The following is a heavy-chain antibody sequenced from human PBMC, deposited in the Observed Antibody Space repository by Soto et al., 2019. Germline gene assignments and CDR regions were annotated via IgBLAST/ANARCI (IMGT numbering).Heavy chain of an antibody. J-gene: IGHJ6*02. CDR2: ISYDGSNK. D-gene: IGHD2-2*01. CDR3: AGDRSGQLLACYYYGMDV. V-gene: IGHV3-30-3*01. CDR1: GFTFSSYA. Sequence: GGSLRPPCAASGFTFSSYAMHWVRQAPGKGPEWVAVISYDGSNKYHTDSVKGRFTISRDNSKNTLYLQMNSLRAVDTAVYYCAGDRSGQLLACYYYGMDVWGQGTTVTVSS.